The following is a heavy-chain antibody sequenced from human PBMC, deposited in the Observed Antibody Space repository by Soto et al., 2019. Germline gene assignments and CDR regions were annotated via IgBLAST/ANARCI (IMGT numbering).Heavy chain of an antibody. CDR2: TRNKANSYTT. Sequence: PGGSLRLSCAASGFTFSDHYMDWVRQAPGKGLEWVGRTRNKANSYTTEYAASVKGRFTISRDDSKNSLYLQMNSLKTEDTAVYYCARLTTVTPNAYYHGMDVWGQGTTVTVSS. D-gene: IGHD4-17*01. CDR3: ARLTTVTPNAYYHGMDV. V-gene: IGHV3-72*01. CDR1: GFTFSDHY. J-gene: IGHJ6*02.